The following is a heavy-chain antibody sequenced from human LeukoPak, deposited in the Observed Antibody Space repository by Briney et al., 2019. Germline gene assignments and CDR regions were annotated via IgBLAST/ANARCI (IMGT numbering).Heavy chain of an antibody. D-gene: IGHD6-6*01. CDR2: IYYSGST. J-gene: IGHJ5*02. V-gene: IGHV4-59*01. CDR1: GGSISSYY. CDR3: ARDRYSSSSGGWFDP. Sequence: SETLSLTCTVSGGSISSYYWSWIRQPPGKGLEWIEYIYYSGSTNYNPSLKSRVTISVDTSRNQFSLELSSVTAADTAVYYCARDRYSSSSGGWFDPWGQGTLVTVSS.